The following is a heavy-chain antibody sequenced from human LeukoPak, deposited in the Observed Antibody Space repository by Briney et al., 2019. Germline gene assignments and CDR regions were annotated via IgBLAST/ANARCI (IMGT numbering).Heavy chain of an antibody. V-gene: IGHV1-46*01. D-gene: IGHD5-12*01. CDR2: LNPSVGST. Sequence: ASVKVSCKASGYTFSNYYMHWVRQAPGQGLEWMGILNPSVGSTSYAQKFQDRVTMTRDMSTSTVYMELRSLRSEDTAVYYCARSGYPLWDVWGKGTTVTVSS. CDR1: GYTFSNYY. J-gene: IGHJ6*04. CDR3: ARSGYPLWDV.